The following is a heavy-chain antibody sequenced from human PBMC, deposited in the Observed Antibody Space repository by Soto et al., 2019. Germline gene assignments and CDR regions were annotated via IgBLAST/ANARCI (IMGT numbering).Heavy chain of an antibody. D-gene: IGHD2-2*01. Sequence: QVQLVQSGAEVKKPESSVKVSCKASGGAFSSYAISWVRQAPGQGLEWMGGIIPIVGSANYAQKFQGRVTITADESTSTAYMELSSLRSEDTAVYYCARSQGSSTSLEIYYYYYYGMDVWGQGTTVTVSS. J-gene: IGHJ6*02. CDR2: IIPIVGSA. CDR3: ARSQGSSTSLEIYYYYYYGMDV. CDR1: GGAFSSYA. V-gene: IGHV1-69*01.